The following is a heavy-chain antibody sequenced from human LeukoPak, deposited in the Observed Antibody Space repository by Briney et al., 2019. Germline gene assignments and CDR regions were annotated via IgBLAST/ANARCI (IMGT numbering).Heavy chain of an antibody. J-gene: IGHJ4*02. V-gene: IGHV4-59*08. CDR1: GGSTSSYY. D-gene: IGHD4-17*01. Sequence: SETLTLTCTDSGGSTSSYYWRWIRQPPGKELEWIGYIYYSGSTNYNPSLKSRVTISVDTSKNQFSLKLSSVTAADTAVYYCATIYGDYVGPFDYWGQGTLVTVSS. CDR2: IYYSGST. CDR3: ATIYGDYVGPFDY.